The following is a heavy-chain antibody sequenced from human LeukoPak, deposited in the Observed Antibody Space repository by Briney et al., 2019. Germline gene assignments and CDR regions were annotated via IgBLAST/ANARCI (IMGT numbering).Heavy chain of an antibody. CDR2: IYHSGST. CDR3: ARDAEDIATTTKNWFDP. J-gene: IGHJ5*02. V-gene: IGHV4-38-2*02. Sequence: PSETLSLTCTVSGYSISSGYYWGWIRQPPGKGLEWIGSIYHSGSTYYNPSLKSRVTISVDTSKSQFSLKLSSVTAADTAVYYCARDAEDIATTTKNWFDPWGQGTLVTVSS. CDR1: GYSISSGYY. D-gene: IGHD2-15*01.